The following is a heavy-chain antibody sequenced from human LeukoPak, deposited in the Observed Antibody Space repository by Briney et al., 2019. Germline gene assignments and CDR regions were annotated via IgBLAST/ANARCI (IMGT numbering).Heavy chain of an antibody. CDR1: GFTFSSYV. CDR2: IWYDGFNK. CDR3: ARDLGNWGWNDF. Sequence: GGSLRLSCAASGFTFSSYVMHWVRQAPGKGLEWVAVIWYDGFNKYYADSVKGRFTISRDNSKNTLYLQMNSLRAEDTAVYYFARDLGNWGWNDFWGQGTLVTVSS. V-gene: IGHV3-33*01. J-gene: IGHJ4*02. D-gene: IGHD7-27*01.